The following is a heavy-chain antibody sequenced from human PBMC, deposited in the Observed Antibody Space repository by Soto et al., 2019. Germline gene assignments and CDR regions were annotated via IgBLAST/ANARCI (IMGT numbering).Heavy chain of an antibody. Sequence: ASVKVSCKASGYTFTSYDINWVRQATGQGLEWMGWMNPNSGNTGYAQKFRGRVTMTRNTSISTAYMELSSLRSEDTAVYYCARVGGYDFWSGYYFHYYYYGMDVWGQGTTVTVSS. CDR2: MNPNSGNT. V-gene: IGHV1-8*01. CDR1: GYTFTSYD. D-gene: IGHD3-3*01. CDR3: ARVGGYDFWSGYYFHYYYYGMDV. J-gene: IGHJ6*02.